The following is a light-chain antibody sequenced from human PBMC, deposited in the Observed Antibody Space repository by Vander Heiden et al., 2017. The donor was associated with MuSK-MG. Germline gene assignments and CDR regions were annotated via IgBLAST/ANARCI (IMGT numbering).Light chain of an antibody. CDR1: GSNIGNNY. Sequence: QSALTQPPSVSAAPGQKVTISCSGSGSNIGNNYVSWYQQIPGTPPKLLIYENDKRPSGIPDRFSGSRSGTSAILGISGLQAGDEADYYCGTWDTSLSAYVFGTETRVTVL. J-gene: IGLJ1*01. V-gene: IGLV1-51*02. CDR2: END. CDR3: GTWDTSLSAYV.